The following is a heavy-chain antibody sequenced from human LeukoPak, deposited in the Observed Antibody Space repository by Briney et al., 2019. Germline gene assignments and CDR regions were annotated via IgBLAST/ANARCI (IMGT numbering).Heavy chain of an antibody. CDR3: ARDGSNWSNDYYHGVDV. D-gene: IGHD4-11*01. J-gene: IGHJ6*02. CDR2: VYYSGSA. CDR1: GDSVTTYY. V-gene: IGHV4-59*02. Sequence: SETLSLTCTVSGDSVTTYYWSWIRQPPGKGLEWLGYVYYSGSATYNPSLKSRVTISVDTSKNQFSLRLSSVTAADTAVYYCARDGSNWSNDYYHGVDVWGQGTTVTVSS.